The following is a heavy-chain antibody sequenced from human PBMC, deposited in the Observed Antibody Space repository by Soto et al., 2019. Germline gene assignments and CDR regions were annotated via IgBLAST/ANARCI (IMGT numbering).Heavy chain of an antibody. CDR2: INTNTGNP. CDR1: GYTFTSYA. V-gene: IGHV7-4-1*01. D-gene: IGHD1-26*01. J-gene: IGHJ3*02. CDR3: ARTYSGSYLAFDI. Sequence: VKVSCKASGYTFTSYAMNWVRQAPGQGLEWMGWINTNTGNPTYAQGFTGRFVFSLDTSVSTAYLQICSLKAEDTAVYYCARTYSGSYLAFDIWGQGTMVTVSS.